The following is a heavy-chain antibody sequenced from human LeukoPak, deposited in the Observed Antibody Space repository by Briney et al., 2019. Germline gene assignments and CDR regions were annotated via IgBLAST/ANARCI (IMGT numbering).Heavy chain of an antibody. Sequence: SETLSLTCTVSGGSISSSSYYWGWIRQPPGKGLEWIGSIYSSGSTYYNPSLKSRVTISVDTSKNQFSLNLSSVPASDTAVYYCARRGGSGRSFDYWGQGILDTVSS. CDR1: GGSISSSSYY. V-gene: IGHV4-39*01. D-gene: IGHD3-10*01. CDR3: ARRGGSGRSFDY. CDR2: IYSSGST. J-gene: IGHJ4*02.